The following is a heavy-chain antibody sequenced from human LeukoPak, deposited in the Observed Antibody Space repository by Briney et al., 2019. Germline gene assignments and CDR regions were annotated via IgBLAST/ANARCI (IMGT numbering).Heavy chain of an antibody. CDR3: AKVGSYMVRGVIGYNWFDP. CDR2: ISGSGGSA. CDR1: GFTFSSYA. D-gene: IGHD3-10*01. J-gene: IGHJ5*02. V-gene: IGHV3-23*01. Sequence: GGSLRLSCAASGFTFSSYAMSWVRLAPGKGLEWVSAISGSGGSAYYADSVKGRFTISRDNSKNTLYLQMNSLRAEDTAVYYCAKVGSYMVRGVIGYNWFDPWGQGTLVTVSS.